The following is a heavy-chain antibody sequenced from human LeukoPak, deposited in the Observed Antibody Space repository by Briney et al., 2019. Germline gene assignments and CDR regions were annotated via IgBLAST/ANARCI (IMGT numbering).Heavy chain of an antibody. CDR1: GFTFSNYD. CDR2: IRYDESNK. D-gene: IGHD5-12*01. Sequence: GGSLRLSCAASGFTFSNYDMHWVRQAPGKGQEWVAFIRYDESNKYHADSVKGRFTISRDNSKNTLYLQMNSLRAEDTAVYYCAKAADYAFGIWGQGTMVTVSS. CDR3: AKAADYAFGI. J-gene: IGHJ3*02. V-gene: IGHV3-30*02.